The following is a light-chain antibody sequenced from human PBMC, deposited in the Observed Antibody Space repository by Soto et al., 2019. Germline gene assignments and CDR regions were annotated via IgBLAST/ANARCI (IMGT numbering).Light chain of an antibody. CDR2: GAS. V-gene: IGKV3-20*01. Sequence: EIVLTLSPGTLSLSPGERATLSCRASQSLGSSYVAWYQQKPGQAPRLLIYGASSRATGIPDRFSGSGSETDFTLTISRLEPEDFAVYYCQQYGGSPPFTFGPGTKVDIK. CDR3: QQYGGSPPFT. CDR1: QSLGSSY. J-gene: IGKJ3*01.